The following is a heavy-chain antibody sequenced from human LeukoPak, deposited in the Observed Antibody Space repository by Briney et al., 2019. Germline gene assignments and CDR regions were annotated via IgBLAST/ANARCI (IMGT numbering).Heavy chain of an antibody. CDR3: AKESEEGFYYDSTPAPDY. Sequence: QSGGSLRLSCAASGFTFTSYAMSWVRQAPGKGLEWVSAISGSGGSTYYADSVKGRFTISRDNSKNTLYLQMNSLRAEDTAVYYCAKESEEGFYYDSTPAPDYWGQGTLVTVSS. V-gene: IGHV3-23*01. J-gene: IGHJ4*02. CDR1: GFTFTSYA. CDR2: ISGSGGST. D-gene: IGHD3-22*01.